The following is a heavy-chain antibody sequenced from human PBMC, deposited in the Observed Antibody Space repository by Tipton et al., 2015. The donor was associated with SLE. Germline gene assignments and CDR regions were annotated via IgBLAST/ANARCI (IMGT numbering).Heavy chain of an antibody. CDR2: ISVSGGST. Sequence: GSLRLSCAASGFTFSSHAMSWVRQAPGKGLEWVSAISVSGGSTYYAVSVKGRFTISRDNSRNTLYLQMNGLRAEDAAIYYCAKRGATYYYDSSGYDYFDYWGQGTQVTVSS. J-gene: IGHJ4*02. V-gene: IGHV3-23*01. CDR3: AKRGATYYYDSSGYDYFDY. CDR1: GFTFSSHA. D-gene: IGHD3-22*01.